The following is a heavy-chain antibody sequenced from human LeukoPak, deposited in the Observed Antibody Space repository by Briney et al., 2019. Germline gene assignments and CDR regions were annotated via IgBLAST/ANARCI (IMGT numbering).Heavy chain of an antibody. D-gene: IGHD5-12*01. CDR3: ARSSGYYVDYYYYYMDV. V-gene: IGHV1-8*02. CDR1: GYTFSSYD. CDR2: MNPNSGNT. Sequence: ASVKVSCKGSGYTFSSYDINWVRQATGQGLEWMGWMNPNSGNTGYAQKFQGRVTMTRNTSISTAYMELSSLRAEDTAVYYVARSSGYYVDYYYYYMDVWGKGTTVTISS. J-gene: IGHJ6*03.